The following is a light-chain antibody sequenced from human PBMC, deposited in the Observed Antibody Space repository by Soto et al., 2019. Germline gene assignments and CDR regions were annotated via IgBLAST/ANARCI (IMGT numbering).Light chain of an antibody. CDR2: GVS. J-gene: IGLJ1*01. CDR1: SSDVGGYNY. Sequence: QSVLTQPASVSGSPGQSITISCTGTSSDVGGYNYVSWYQQHPGKAPKLMIYGVSNRPSGVSDRFSGSKSGNTASLTISGLQAEDEEDYSCSSCTNSATLDYVFGTATKLTVL. CDR3: SSCTNSATLDYV. V-gene: IGLV2-14*01.